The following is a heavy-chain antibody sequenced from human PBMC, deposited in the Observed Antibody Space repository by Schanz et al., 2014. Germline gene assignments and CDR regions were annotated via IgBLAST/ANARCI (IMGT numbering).Heavy chain of an antibody. CDR2: ISGSDGNT. CDR3: ARDRDQWDGNYLDY. V-gene: IGHV1-18*01. J-gene: IGHJ4*02. CDR1: GYTFTRSG. D-gene: IGHD1-26*01. Sequence: QVQLVQSGGEVKTPGASVKVSCKASGYTFTRSGISWVRQAPGQGLEWMGWISGSDGNTNFAQKFQGRVTMTTDTSTSTVYMELRSLTSDYSAVYYCARDRDQWDGNYLDYGGQGTLVTVSS.